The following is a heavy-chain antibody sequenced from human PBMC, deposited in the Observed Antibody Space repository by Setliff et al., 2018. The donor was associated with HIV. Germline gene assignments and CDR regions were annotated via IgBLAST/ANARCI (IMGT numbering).Heavy chain of an antibody. J-gene: IGHJ6*03. CDR2: IIPMFGTT. CDR1: GVTFRRFA. Sequence: GASVKVSXKASGVTFRRFAFSWVRQAPGQGLEWMGGIIPMFGTTNYAQKFQGRVTITADESPGTVYMELTSLRFEDTAVYYRARVGEMATIGYSYYYMDVWGXGTTVTVSS. V-gene: IGHV1-69*13. D-gene: IGHD5-12*01. CDR3: ARVGEMATIGYSYYYMDV.